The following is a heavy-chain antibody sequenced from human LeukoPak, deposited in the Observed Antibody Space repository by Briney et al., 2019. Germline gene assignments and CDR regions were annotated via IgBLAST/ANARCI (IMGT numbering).Heavy chain of an antibody. Sequence: SETLSLTCSVSGGSVTSGSYYWSWIRQPPGKGLEWIGYMCYSGGTKYNPSLESRVTISGDTSKNQFSLKLSSVTAADTAVYYCARSNTYCGVDCSGYFQHWGQGTLDTVSS. D-gene: IGHD2-21*02. J-gene: IGHJ1*01. CDR2: MCYSGGT. CDR1: GGSVTSGSYY. V-gene: IGHV4-61*01. CDR3: ARSNTYCGVDCSGYFQH.